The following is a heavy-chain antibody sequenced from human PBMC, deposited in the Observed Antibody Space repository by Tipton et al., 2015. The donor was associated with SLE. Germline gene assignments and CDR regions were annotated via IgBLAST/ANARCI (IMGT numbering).Heavy chain of an antibody. Sequence: TLSLTCTVSGGSISSGGYSWSWIRQPPGKGLEWIGYIYHSGSTYYNPSLKSRVTISVDTSKNQFSLKLSSVTAADTAVYYCARDSSGWYDYWGQGTLVTVSS. CDR2: IYHSGST. D-gene: IGHD6-19*01. CDR1: GGSISSGGYS. CDR3: ARDSSGWYDY. V-gene: IGHV4-30-2*01. J-gene: IGHJ4*02.